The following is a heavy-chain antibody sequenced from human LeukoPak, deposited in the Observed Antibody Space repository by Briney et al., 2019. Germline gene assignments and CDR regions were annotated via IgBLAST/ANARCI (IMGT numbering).Heavy chain of an antibody. Sequence: GGSLRLSCAVSGFTFTNVWMKWVRQAPGKGLEWVGHIKTKTDGGTPDYAAVVKGRFTISRDDSKNTLYLQMNSLRAEDTALYYCATESFRKSGIDYWGQGTQVTVSS. J-gene: IGHJ4*02. CDR2: IKTKTDGGTP. V-gene: IGHV3-15*01. CDR3: ATESFRKSGIDY. D-gene: IGHD5-12*01. CDR1: GFTFTNVW.